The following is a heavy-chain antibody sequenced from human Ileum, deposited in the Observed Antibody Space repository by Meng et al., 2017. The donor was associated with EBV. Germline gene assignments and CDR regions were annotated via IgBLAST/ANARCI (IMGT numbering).Heavy chain of an antibody. J-gene: IGHJ5*02. CDR2: IYWDDDK. V-gene: IGHV2-5*02. CDR3: ALFTRSWFDP. CDR1: GFSLSTSEVG. D-gene: IGHD2-2*01. Sequence: QITLMESGSTLVKSTQTLTLTCTFSGFSLSTSEVGVGWIRQPPGKALEWLAVIYWDDDKRYSPSLKSRLTITKDTSKNQVVLTLTNMDPVDTATYYCALFTRSWFDPWGQGTLGTVSS.